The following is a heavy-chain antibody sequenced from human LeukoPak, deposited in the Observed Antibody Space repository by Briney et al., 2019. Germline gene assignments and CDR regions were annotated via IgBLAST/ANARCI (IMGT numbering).Heavy chain of an antibody. V-gene: IGHV1-69*13. Sequence: GASVKVSCKASGGTFNNYAINWVRQAPGQGLEWMGGIIPIFGSSNYAQKFQGRVTITADESTTTAYMELSSLRSEDTAVYYCATGAPQRGIQDNFDYWGQGTLVTVSS. CDR2: IIPIFGSS. CDR3: ATGAPQRGIQDNFDY. J-gene: IGHJ4*02. D-gene: IGHD5-18*01. CDR1: GGTFNNYA.